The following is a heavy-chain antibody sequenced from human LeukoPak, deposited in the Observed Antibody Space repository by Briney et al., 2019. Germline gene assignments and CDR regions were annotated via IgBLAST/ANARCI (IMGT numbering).Heavy chain of an antibody. CDR2: IYYSGST. D-gene: IGHD3-22*01. V-gene: IGHV4-39*01. Sequence: KPSETLSLTCTVSGGSISSSSYYWGWIRQPPGKGLEWIGSIYYSGSTYYNPSLKSRVTISVDTSKNQFSLKLSSVTAADTAVYYCAIQDYYDSSDYWGQGTLVTVSS. CDR3: AIQDYYDSSDY. J-gene: IGHJ4*02. CDR1: GGSISSSSYY.